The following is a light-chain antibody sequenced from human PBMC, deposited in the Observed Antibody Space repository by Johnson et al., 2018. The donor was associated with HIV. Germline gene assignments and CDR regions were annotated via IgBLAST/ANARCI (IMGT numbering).Light chain of an antibody. Sequence: QSVLSQPPSVSAAPGQKVTISCSGSSSNIGNNYVSWYQQLPGTAPKLLVYENIMRPSGIPDRFSVSKSGTSATLGIAGLQTGDEADYYCGTWDSSLSANVVGTVTKVTVL. CDR3: GTWDSSLSANV. CDR2: ENI. V-gene: IGLV1-51*02. J-gene: IGLJ1*01. CDR1: SSNIGNNY.